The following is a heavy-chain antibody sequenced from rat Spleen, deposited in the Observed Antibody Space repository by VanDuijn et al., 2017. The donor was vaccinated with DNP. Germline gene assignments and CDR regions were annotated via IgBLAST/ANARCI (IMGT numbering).Heavy chain of an antibody. CDR3: ARTSGFDY. D-gene: IGHD1-4*01. CDR2: MNSAGST. V-gene: IGHV3-3*01. J-gene: IGHJ2*01. Sequence: EVQLQESGPGLVKPSQSLSLTCSVTGYSITSNYWAWIRKFPGNKLEWMGYMNSAGSTNYNPSLKSRISITRDTSKNQFFLQLNSVTTEDTATYYCARTSGFDYWGQGVMVRVSS. CDR1: GYSITSNY.